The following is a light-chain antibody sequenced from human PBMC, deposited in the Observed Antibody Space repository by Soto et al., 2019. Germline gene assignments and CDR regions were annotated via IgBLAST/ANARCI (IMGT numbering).Light chain of an antibody. CDR1: SSDVGGYNY. CDR2: DVS. CDR3: SSYTSSNTPI. J-gene: IGLJ2*01. V-gene: IGLV2-14*03. Sequence: QSALTQPASLSGSPGQSITISCTGTSSDVGGYNYVSWYQQHPGKVPRLMIYDVSNRPSGVSNRFSGSKSGNTASLTISGLQAEDEADYYCSSYTSSNTPIFGGGTKVTVL.